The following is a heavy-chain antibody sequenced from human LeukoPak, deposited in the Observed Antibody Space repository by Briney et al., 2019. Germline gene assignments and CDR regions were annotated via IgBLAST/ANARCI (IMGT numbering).Heavy chain of an antibody. Sequence: GRSLRLSCAASGFTFDDYAMHWVRQAPGKGLEWVSGISWNSGSIGYADSVKGRFTISRDNSKNTLYVQMNSLRAEDTAVYYCAKGRGDILTGYLDYWGQGTLVTVSS. CDR3: AKGRGDILTGYLDY. D-gene: IGHD3-9*01. CDR1: GFTFDDYA. V-gene: IGHV3-9*01. CDR2: ISWNSGSI. J-gene: IGHJ4*02.